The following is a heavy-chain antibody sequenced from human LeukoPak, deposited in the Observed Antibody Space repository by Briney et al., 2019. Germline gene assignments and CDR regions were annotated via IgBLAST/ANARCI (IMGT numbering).Heavy chain of an antibody. D-gene: IGHD3-22*01. CDR1: GATFSSYA. Sequence: GASVKLSCKASGATFSSYAISWVRQAPGPGLEWMGGFIPIFGTANYAQKFQGRVTITTDESTSTAYMELSSLRSEDTAVYYCAIDQTPYYYDSSGGFDYWGQGTLVTVSS. CDR3: AIDQTPYYYDSSGGFDY. J-gene: IGHJ4*02. CDR2: FIPIFGTA. V-gene: IGHV1-69*05.